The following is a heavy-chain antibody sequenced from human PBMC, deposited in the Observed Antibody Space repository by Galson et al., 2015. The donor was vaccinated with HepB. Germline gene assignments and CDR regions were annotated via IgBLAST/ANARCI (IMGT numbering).Heavy chain of an antibody. J-gene: IGHJ4*02. CDR2: ISYDGSNK. D-gene: IGHD6-19*01. CDR1: GFTFSSYA. Sequence: SLRLSCAASGFTFSSYAMHWVRQAPGEGLEGVAVISYDGSNKYYADSVKGRFTISRDNSKNTLYLQMNSLRAEDTAVYYCARSATGYSSGWYESPFDYWGQGTLVTVSS. V-gene: IGHV3-30*04. CDR3: ARSATGYSSGWYESPFDY.